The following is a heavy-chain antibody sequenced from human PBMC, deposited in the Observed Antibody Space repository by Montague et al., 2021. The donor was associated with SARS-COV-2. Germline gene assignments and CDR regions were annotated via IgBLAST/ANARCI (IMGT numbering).Heavy chain of an antibody. Sequence: SETLSLTCTVSGGSISSYYRSWIWQPPGKGLEWIGYIYYSGSTNYNPSLKSRVTISVDTSKNQFSLKLSSVTAADTAVYYCARDLGDYWGQGTLVTVSS. CDR2: IYYSGST. J-gene: IGHJ4*02. CDR1: GGSISSYY. CDR3: ARDLGDY. V-gene: IGHV4-59*13.